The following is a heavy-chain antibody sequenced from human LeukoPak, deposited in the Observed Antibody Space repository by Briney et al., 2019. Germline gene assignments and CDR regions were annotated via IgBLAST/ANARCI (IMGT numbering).Heavy chain of an antibody. Sequence: SETLSLTCAVYGGSFSGYYWSWIRQPPGKGLEWIGYIYYSGSTNYNPSLKSRVTISVDTSKNQFSLKLSSVTAADTAVYYCARVSSGGAFDIWGQGTMVTVSS. CDR1: GGSFSGYY. D-gene: IGHD6-19*01. V-gene: IGHV4-59*01. J-gene: IGHJ3*02. CDR3: ARVSSGGAFDI. CDR2: IYYSGST.